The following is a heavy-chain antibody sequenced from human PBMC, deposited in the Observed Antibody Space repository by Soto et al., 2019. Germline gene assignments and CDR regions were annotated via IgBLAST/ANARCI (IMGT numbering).Heavy chain of an antibody. J-gene: IGHJ3*01. CDR1: GGSVSSGNYF. CDR2: IYTNGDT. Sequence: QLQLQESGPGLVKPAETLSLKCAVSGGSVSSGNYFWGWIRQPPGKGLEWIGNIYTNGDTYYSPSLKSRAPMSVDTAQNQSSLRLTSVPAADTAVYYCARRLIENCHQGPAFDFWGQGPLVTVSS. CDR3: ARRLIENCHQGPAFDF. D-gene: IGHD1-1*01. V-gene: IGHV4-39*01.